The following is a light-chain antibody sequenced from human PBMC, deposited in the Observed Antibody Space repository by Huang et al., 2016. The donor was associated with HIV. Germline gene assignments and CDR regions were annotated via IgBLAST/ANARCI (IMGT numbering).Light chain of an antibody. J-gene: IGKJ4*01. CDR1: QSIGSY. Sequence: DIQMTQSPSSLSASLGDRVPITCRASQSIGSYVNWYQQKPGKAPKLLIYATSSLQSGVPSRFSGSGSGTDFTLTISSLQPEDFAIYFCQQTNIAPLTFGGGTKVEIK. CDR2: ATS. CDR3: QQTNIAPLT. V-gene: IGKV1-39*01.